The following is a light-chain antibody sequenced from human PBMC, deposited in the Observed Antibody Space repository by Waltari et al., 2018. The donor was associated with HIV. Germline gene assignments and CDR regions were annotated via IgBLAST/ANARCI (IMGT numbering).Light chain of an antibody. Sequence: SYELTQPPSVSVSPGQTASITCSGAKLGNKYGWWYQQKPGQSPVLVIYLDGKRPSGIPERFSGSNSGNTASLTISGTQAMDEADYYCQAWDTSTAIFGGGTKLTVL. CDR2: LDG. V-gene: IGLV3-1*01. CDR1: KLGNKY. CDR3: QAWDTSTAI. J-gene: IGLJ2*01.